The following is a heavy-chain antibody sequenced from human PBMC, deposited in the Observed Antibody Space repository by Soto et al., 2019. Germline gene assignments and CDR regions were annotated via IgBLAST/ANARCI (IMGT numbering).Heavy chain of an antibody. D-gene: IGHD3-9*01. J-gene: IGHJ4*02. CDR1: GGSISSYY. CDR2: IYYSGST. CDR3: ARHVPYYDILTGYYLYYFDY. Sequence: SETLSLTCTVSGGSISSYYWSWIRQPPGKGLEWIGYIYYSGSTNYNPSLKSRVTISVDTSKNQFSLKLSSVTAADTAVYYCARHVPYYDILTGYYLYYFDYWGQGTLVTVSS. V-gene: IGHV4-59*08.